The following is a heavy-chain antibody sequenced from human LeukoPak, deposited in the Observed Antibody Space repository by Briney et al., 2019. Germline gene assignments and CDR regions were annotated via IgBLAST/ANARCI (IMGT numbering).Heavy chain of an antibody. CDR1: GGSSSGYY. V-gene: IGHV4-34*01. Sequence: SETLSLTCAVYGGSSSGYYWGWIRQPPGKGLEWIGEINHSGSTNYNPSLKSRVTISVDTSKNQFSLKLSSVTAADTAVYYCARRSGIQLLNWFDPWGQGTLVTVSS. J-gene: IGHJ5*02. D-gene: IGHD5-18*01. CDR3: ARRSGIQLLNWFDP. CDR2: INHSGST.